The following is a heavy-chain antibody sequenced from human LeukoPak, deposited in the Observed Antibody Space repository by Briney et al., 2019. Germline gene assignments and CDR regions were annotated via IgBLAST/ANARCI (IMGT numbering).Heavy chain of an antibody. V-gene: IGHV3-30*14. CDR2: ISYDGTNE. CDR3: ARGITFGGVILRFDP. CDR1: GFTFSSYA. J-gene: IGHJ5*02. Sequence: PGRSLTLSCAASGFTFSSYAMHWVRQAPGKGLEWVAVISYDGTNEYYGDSVKGRFTISRENAKNSLYLQMNSLRAGDTAVYYCARGITFGGVILRFDPWGQGTLVTVSS. D-gene: IGHD3-16*02.